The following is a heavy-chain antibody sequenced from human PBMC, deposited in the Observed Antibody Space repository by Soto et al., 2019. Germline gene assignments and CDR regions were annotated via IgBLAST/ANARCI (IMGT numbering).Heavy chain of an antibody. CDR2: IYPEDSDT. CDR1: GYSFSNFW. D-gene: IGHD2-8*02. J-gene: IGHJ4*02. V-gene: IGHV5-51*01. Sequence: PGESLKISCQASGYSFSNFWIAWVRQIPGEGLEWLGIIYPEDSDTRYSPSFLGQVTISADKSIKTTYLQWSSLKASDAAIYFCASSVLVTSTMNYFDLWGQGTLVAVSS. CDR3: ASSVLVTSTMNYFDL.